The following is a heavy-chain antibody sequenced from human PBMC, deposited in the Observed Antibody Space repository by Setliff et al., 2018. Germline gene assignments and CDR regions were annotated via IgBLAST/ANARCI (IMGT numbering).Heavy chain of an antibody. Sequence: PSETLSLTCTVSGGSISSGGYYWSWIRQHPGMGLEWIGYIYYSGSTYHNPSLKTLVTISVDTSKNQLSLKLSSVTAADTAVYYCARCSGSYDAFDIWGQGTMVTVSS. CDR2: IYYSGST. D-gene: IGHD1-26*01. CDR1: GGSISSGGYY. V-gene: IGHV4-31*01. J-gene: IGHJ3*02. CDR3: ARCSGSYDAFDI.